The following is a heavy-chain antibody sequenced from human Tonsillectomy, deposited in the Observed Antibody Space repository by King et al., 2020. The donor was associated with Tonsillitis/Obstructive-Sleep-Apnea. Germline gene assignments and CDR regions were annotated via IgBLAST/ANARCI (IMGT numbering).Heavy chain of an antibody. CDR3: TRGANYYDISGYEGWFAP. J-gene: IGHJ5*02. Sequence: QLVQSGGGLVQPGRSLRLSCTASGFTFGDYAMSWVRQAPGKGLEWVGFIRSKAYGGTTEYAASVKGRFTISRDDSKSIAYLQMNSLKTEDTAVYYCTRGANYYDISGYEGWFAPWGRGTRVTVPS. D-gene: IGHD3-22*01. V-gene: IGHV3-49*04. CDR1: GFTFGDYA. CDR2: IRSKAYGGTT.